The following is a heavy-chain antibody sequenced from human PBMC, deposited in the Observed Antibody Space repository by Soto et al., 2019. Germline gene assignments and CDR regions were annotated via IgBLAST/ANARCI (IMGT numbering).Heavy chain of an antibody. D-gene: IGHD5-12*01. CDR1: GSTFSSYG. V-gene: IGHV3-30*18. Sequence: HPGGSLRLSCAASGSTFSSYGMHWVRQAPGKGLEWVAVISYDGSNKYYADSVKGRFTISRDNSKNTLYLQMNSLRAEDTAVYYCAKINDGGYDFSPSDYWGQGTLVTVSS. CDR2: ISYDGSNK. CDR3: AKINDGGYDFSPSDY. J-gene: IGHJ4*02.